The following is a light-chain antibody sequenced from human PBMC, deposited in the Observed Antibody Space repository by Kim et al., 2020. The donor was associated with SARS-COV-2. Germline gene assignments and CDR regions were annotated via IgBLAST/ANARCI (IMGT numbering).Light chain of an antibody. CDR2: DVS. V-gene: IGLV2-14*04. CDR1: SSDIGGYVY. Sequence: GQSITSSCTGTSSDIGGYVYVSWYQQHPGKVPKLIIYDVSKGPSGVSNRFTGSKSGNTASLTISGLQPEDEAEYYCSSYTSNNTLLFGGGTQLTVL. J-gene: IGLJ2*01. CDR3: SSYTSNNTLL.